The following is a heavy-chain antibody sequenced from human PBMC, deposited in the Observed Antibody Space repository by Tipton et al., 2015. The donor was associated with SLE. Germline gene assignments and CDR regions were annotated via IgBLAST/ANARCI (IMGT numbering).Heavy chain of an antibody. J-gene: IGHJ3*02. Sequence: SLRLSCAASGFTFRSYSMNWVSQAPGKGLEWVSGISWNSGSIGYADSVKGRFTISRDNTKSSLYLQMNTLRAEDTALYYCVKSRYYSKAFDIWGQGTMVTVST. D-gene: IGHD3-10*01. CDR1: GFTFRSYS. CDR2: ISWNSGSI. CDR3: VKSRYYSKAFDI. V-gene: IGHV3-9*01.